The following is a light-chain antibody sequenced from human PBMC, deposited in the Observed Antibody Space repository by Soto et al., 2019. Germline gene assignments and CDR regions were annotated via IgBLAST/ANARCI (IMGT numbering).Light chain of an antibody. J-gene: IGLJ3*02. CDR2: DVH. Sequence: QSALTQPASVSGSPGQSITISCTGTSSDVGYYNYVSWYQQHPGKAPKLMIYDVHYRPSGVSDRFSGSKSGNTASLTLSGLQAEDEADYYCQSYDSSLSVWVFGGGTKLTVL. CDR1: SSDVGYYNY. CDR3: QSYDSSLSVWV. V-gene: IGLV2-14*03.